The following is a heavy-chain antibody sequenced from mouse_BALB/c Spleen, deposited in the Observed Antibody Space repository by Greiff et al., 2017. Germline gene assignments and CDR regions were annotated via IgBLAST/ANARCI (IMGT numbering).Heavy chain of an antibody. V-gene: IGHV7-3*02. CDR3: ARVADSYYFDY. CDR2: IRNKANGYTT. J-gene: IGHJ2*01. CDR1: GFTFTDYY. Sequence: EVKLMESGGGLVQPGGSLRLSCATSGFTFTDYYMSWVRQPPGKALEWLGFIRNKANGYTTEYSASVKGRFTISRDNSQSILYLQMNTLRAEDSATYYCARVADSYYFDYWGQGTTLTVSS. D-gene: IGHD2-4*01.